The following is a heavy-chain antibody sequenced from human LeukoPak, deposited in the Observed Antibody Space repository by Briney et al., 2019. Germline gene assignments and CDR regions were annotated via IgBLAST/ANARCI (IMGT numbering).Heavy chain of an antibody. V-gene: IGHV1-2*06. CDR3: ARGLIKQSPFPY. D-gene: IGHD3-16*01. J-gene: IGHJ4*02. CDR1: GYTFTGYY. CDR2: INPNSGGT. Sequence: ASVKVSCKASGYTFTGYYMHWVRQAPGQGLEWMGRINPNSGGTNYAQKFQGRVTMTRDTSISTAYMELSRLRSDDTAVYYCARGLIKQSPFPYWGQGTLVTVSS.